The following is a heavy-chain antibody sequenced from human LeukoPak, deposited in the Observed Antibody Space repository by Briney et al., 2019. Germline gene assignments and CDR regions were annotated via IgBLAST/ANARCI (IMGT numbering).Heavy chain of an antibody. Sequence: PSETLSLTCTVSGGSISSYYWSWIRQPPGKGLEWIGYIYYSGSTNYNPPLKSRVTISVDTSKNQFSLKLSSVTAADTAVYYCARDRQGLDAFDIWGQGTMVTVSS. CDR3: ARDRQGLDAFDI. CDR2: IYYSGST. V-gene: IGHV4-59*01. J-gene: IGHJ3*02. CDR1: GGSISSYY. D-gene: IGHD3-22*01.